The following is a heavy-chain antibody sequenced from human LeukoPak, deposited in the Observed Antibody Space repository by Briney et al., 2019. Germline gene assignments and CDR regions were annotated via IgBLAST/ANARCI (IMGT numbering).Heavy chain of an antibody. CDR1: GGFMTTHH. D-gene: IGHD5-18*01. V-gene: IGHV4-59*11. Sequence: PSETLSLTCTVSGGFMTTHHRNWIRQTPGKGLEWIGYVFDSGRTKVNPSLTSRVTLSTDTSKNQLSLRLSSVTAADTAVYYCTTIKRGDIFGYFDFWGQGILVTVSS. CDR3: TTIKRGDIFGYFDF. J-gene: IGHJ4*01. CDR2: VFDSGRT.